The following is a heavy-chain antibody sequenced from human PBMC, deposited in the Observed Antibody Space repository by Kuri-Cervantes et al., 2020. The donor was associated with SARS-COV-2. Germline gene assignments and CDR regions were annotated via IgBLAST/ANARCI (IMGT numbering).Heavy chain of an antibody. D-gene: IGHD1-26*01. CDR3: ARPSGSYSGDAFDI. CDR2: ISAYNGNT. CDR1: GYTFTSYG. Sequence: GGSLRLSCKASGYTFTSYGISWVRQAPGQGLEWMGWISAYNGNTNYAQKLQGRVTMTTDTSTSTAYMELRSLRAEDTAVYYCARPSGSYSGDAFDIWGQGTMVTVSS. J-gene: IGHJ3*02. V-gene: IGHV1-18*01.